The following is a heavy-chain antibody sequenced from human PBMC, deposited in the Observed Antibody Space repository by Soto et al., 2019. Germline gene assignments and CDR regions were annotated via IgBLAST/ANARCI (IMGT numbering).Heavy chain of an antibody. J-gene: IGHJ4*02. CDR2: MYHSGST. CDR1: GGSISSGGYS. Sequence: QLQLQESGSELVNPSQPLSLTCAVSGGSISSGGYSWSWIRQPPGKGLEWIGYMYHSGSTYYNPSLKSRVTISIDRSKNQFSLKLGSVTAADRAVYYCASVPDYWGQGILVTVSS. V-gene: IGHV4-30-2*01. CDR3: ASVPDY. D-gene: IGHD2-2*01.